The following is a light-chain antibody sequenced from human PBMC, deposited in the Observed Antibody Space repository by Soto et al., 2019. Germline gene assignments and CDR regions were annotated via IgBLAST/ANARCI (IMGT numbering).Light chain of an antibody. CDR2: GAS. J-gene: IGKJ1*01. V-gene: IGKV3-20*01. CDR1: QSISSSY. CDR3: QQYGSSPWT. Sequence: EIVLTQSPGTLPLSPGERATLSCRASQSISSSYLAWYQQKPGHAPRLLISGASSRATGIPDRFSGSGSGTDFTLTISRLEPEDLAVYFCQQYGSSPWTFGQGTKVEIK.